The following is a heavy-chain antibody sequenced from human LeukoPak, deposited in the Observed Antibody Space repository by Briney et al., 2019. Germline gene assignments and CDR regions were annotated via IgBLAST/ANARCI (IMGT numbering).Heavy chain of an antibody. V-gene: IGHV4-61*05. CDR3: ARSIQQLNWFDP. D-gene: IGHD4-11*01. CDR2: IYYSGST. CDR1: GGSISSSSYY. Sequence: PSETLSLTCTVSGGSISSSSYYWSWIRQPPGKGLEWIGYIYYSGSTNYNPSLKSRVTISVDTSKNQFSLKLSSVTAADTAVYYCARSIQQLNWFDPWGQGTLVTVSS. J-gene: IGHJ5*02.